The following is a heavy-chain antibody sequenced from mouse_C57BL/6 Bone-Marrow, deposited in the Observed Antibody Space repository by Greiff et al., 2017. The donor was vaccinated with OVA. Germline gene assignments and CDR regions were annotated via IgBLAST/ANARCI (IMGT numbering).Heavy chain of an antibody. CDR1: GYTFTSYW. CDR3: ARSPSSWFAY. CDR2: IYPSDSET. J-gene: IGHJ3*01. Sequence: QVQLKQPGAELVRPGSSVKLSCKASGYTFTSYWMDWVKQRPGQGLEWIGNIYPSDSETHYNQKFKDKATLTVDKSSSTAYMQLSSLTSEDSAVYYCARSPSSWFAYWGQGTLVTVSA. V-gene: IGHV1-61*01.